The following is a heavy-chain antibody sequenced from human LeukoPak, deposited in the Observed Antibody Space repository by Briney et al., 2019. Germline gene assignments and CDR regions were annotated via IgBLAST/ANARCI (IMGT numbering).Heavy chain of an antibody. D-gene: IGHD6-13*01. CDR1: GGSISNYY. J-gene: IGHJ4*02. CDR2: IYYSGST. Sequence: XETLSLTCTVTGGSISNYYWSWIRQPPGKGLEWIGYIYYSGSTNYNPSLKSRVTISVDTSKNQISLKLSSVTAADTAVYYCARHSSSWFDYWGQGTLVTVSS. CDR3: ARHSSSWFDY. V-gene: IGHV4-59*08.